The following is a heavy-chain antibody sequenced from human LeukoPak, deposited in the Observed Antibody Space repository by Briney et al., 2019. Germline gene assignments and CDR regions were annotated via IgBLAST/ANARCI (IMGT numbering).Heavy chain of an antibody. D-gene: IGHD6-19*01. CDR1: GYAFTSYG. CDR2: ISAYNGNT. CDR3: ARVGAVAAPSVY. J-gene: IGHJ4*02. Sequence: ASVKVSCKASGYAFTSYGISWVRQAPGKALEWKGWISAYNGNTNYAQKHQGRVTMTTDTSTSTAYMELRSLRSDDTAVYYCARVGAVAAPSVYWGQGTLVTVSS. V-gene: IGHV1-18*01.